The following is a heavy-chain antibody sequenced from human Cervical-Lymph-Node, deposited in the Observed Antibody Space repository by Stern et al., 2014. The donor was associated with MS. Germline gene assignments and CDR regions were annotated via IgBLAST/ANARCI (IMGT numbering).Heavy chain of an antibody. CDR2: LNPRDSCT. V-gene: IGHV5-51*03. CDR1: GYFFPTPW. CDR3: ARVDTAPSSALDV. J-gene: IGHJ6*02. Sequence: EEQLVESGAAVKKPGESLKNSCKGSGYFFPTPWIGWVRQMLGQGRAWMGILNPRDSCTRYSPSFQGQVTISADKSISTAYLQWSSLKASDTAMYYCARVDTAPSSALDVWGQGTTVIVSS. D-gene: IGHD5-18*01.